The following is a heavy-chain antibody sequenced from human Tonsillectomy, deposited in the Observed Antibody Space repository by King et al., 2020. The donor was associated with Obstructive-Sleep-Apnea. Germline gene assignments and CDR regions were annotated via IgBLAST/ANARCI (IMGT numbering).Heavy chain of an antibody. V-gene: IGHV3-9*01. CDR2: ISWNSGNI. CDR3: TKGLEMSKAPSFDY. D-gene: IGHD5-24*01. CDR1: GFTFDDYA. J-gene: IGHJ4*02. Sequence: VQLVESGGGLVQPGRSLRLSCAASGFTFDDYAMHWVRQVPGKGLEWVSGISWNSGNIVYADSVRGRFTISRDNAKNSLYLQMNSLRGEDTALYYCTKGLEMSKAPSFDYWGQGTLVTVSS.